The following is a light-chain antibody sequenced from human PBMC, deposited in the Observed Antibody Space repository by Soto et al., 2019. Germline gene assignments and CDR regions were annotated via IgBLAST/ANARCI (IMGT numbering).Light chain of an antibody. V-gene: IGLV2-14*01. CDR2: NVN. J-gene: IGLJ1*01. Sequence: QSALTQSASVSGSPGQSITISCTGTSSDVGNYNSVSWYQQHPGEVPKIIIFNVNNRPSGVSNRFSGSKSGNTASLTISGFQAEDEAYYYCSSFTRSTIYVIGTGRKVT. CDR1: SSDVGNYNS. CDR3: SSFTRSTIYV.